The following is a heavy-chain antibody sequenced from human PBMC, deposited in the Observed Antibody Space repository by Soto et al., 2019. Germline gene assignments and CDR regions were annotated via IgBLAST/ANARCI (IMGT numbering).Heavy chain of an antibody. CDR2: TYYRSRWYN. V-gene: IGHV6-1*01. CDR1: GDSVASNSAA. D-gene: IGHD1-7*01. J-gene: IGHJ6*03. Sequence: SETLSLTCAISGDSVASNSAAWNWIRLSPSRGLEWLARTYYRSRWYNDYAVSVRSRITVNPDTSKNQFSLQLTSVTPEDTAVYYCAGTTSHQWYYMDVWGKGTTVTVSS. CDR3: AGTTSHQWYYMDV.